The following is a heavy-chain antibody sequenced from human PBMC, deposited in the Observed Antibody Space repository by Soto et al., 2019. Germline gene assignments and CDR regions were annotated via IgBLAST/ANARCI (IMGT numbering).Heavy chain of an antibody. V-gene: IGHV4-59*01. D-gene: IGHD5-12*01. Sequence: QVQLQESGPGLVKPSETLSLTCTVSSDSISSYYWSWIRQPPGKRLEWIGYISYSGRTDYNPSLKSRVTIAGDTSKNHFSMKVCSVTAADTAVYYCARGTSWPRPFDYWGQGTLATVSS. J-gene: IGHJ4*02. CDR1: SDSISSYY. CDR2: ISYSGRT. CDR3: ARGTSWPRPFDY.